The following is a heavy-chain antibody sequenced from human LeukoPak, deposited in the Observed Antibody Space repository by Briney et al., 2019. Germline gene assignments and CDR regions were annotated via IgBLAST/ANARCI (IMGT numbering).Heavy chain of an antibody. CDR1: GASINKDY. CDR3: VRASADSGGAFDV. CDR2: VIDSDFNEANGDIT. V-gene: IGHV4-59*01. J-gene: IGHJ3*01. D-gene: IGHD2-15*01. Sequence: SEALSLTCTVSGASINKDYWAWIRQPPGRGLEWIGYVIDSDFNEANGDITNYNPSLETRVTTSRDTPKNQFSLKLSSMTAADTAIYYCVRASADSGGAFDVWGHGTVVTVSS.